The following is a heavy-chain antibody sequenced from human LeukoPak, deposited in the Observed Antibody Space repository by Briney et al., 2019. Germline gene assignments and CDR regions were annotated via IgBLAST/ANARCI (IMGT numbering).Heavy chain of an antibody. CDR3: AREDTTQLTFDY. J-gene: IGHJ4*02. CDR1: GFTFSSYS. D-gene: IGHD1-1*01. CDR2: IKQDGSEK. V-gene: IGHV3-7*01. Sequence: GGSLRLSCAASGFTFSSYSMNWVRQAPGKGLEWVANIKQDGSEKYYVDSVKGRFTISRDNAKNSLYLQMNSLRAEDTAVYYCAREDTTQLTFDYWGQGTLVTVSS.